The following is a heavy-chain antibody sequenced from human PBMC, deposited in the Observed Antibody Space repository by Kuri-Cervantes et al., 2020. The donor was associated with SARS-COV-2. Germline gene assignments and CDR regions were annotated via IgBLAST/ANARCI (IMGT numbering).Heavy chain of an antibody. CDR1: GFTFSSYA. CDR3: AKDGDPDY. V-gene: IGHV3-23*03. Sequence: GGSLRLSCAASGFTFSSYAMSWVRQAPGKELEWFSVIYSGGSSTYYADSVKGRFTISRDNSKNTLYLQMNSLRAEDTAVYYCAKDGDPDYWGQGTLVTVSS. J-gene: IGHJ4*02. D-gene: IGHD2-21*01. CDR2: IYSGGSST.